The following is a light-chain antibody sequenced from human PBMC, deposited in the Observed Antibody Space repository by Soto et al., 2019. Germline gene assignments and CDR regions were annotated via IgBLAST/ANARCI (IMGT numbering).Light chain of an antibody. CDR2: QDS. J-gene: IGLJ1*01. CDR3: QAWDSSTDYV. V-gene: IGLV3-1*01. Sequence: SYELTQPPSVSVSPGQTASITCSGDKLGDKYAYWYQQKPGQSPVLVIYQDSKRPSGIPERFSGSNSGNTATLTISGTQAMDEADYYCQAWDSSTDYVFGTGTKLTVL. CDR1: KLGDKY.